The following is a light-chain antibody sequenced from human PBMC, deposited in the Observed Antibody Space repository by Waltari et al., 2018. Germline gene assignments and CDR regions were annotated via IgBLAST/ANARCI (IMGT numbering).Light chain of an antibody. CDR3: QQYNNWPPIT. CDR2: GAS. CDR1: QSVSAN. V-gene: IGKV3-15*01. Sequence: IVMTQSPATLSVSPGERATLSCRASQSVSANLAWYQQKPGQAPRLLIYGASTRATGIPDRFIGSGSGTEFTLTINSLQSEDFAVYYCQQYNNWPPITFGQGTRLGIK. J-gene: IGKJ5*01.